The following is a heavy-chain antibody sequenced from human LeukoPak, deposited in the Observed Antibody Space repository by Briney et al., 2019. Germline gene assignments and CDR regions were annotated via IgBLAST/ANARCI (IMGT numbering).Heavy chain of an antibody. V-gene: IGHV1-2*02. CDR3: AKDPGDGDYYLY. J-gene: IGHJ4*02. CDR1: GYIFTGYY. Sequence: ASVKVSCKASGYIFTGYYMHWVRQAPGQGLERMGWINPSSGGTKYAQKFQGRVTMTRDTSMNTAYMELARLRSDDTAVYYCAKDPGDGDYYLYWGQGTPVTVSS. D-gene: IGHD3-10*01. CDR2: INPSSGGT.